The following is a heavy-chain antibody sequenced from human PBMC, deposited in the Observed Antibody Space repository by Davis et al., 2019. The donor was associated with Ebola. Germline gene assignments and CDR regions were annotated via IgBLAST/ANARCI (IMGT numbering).Heavy chain of an antibody. D-gene: IGHD3-3*01. Sequence: GGSLRLSCAASGFTFSSYAMSWVRQAPGKGLEWVSAISGSGGSTYYADSVKGRFTISRDNSKNTLYLQMNSLRAEDTAVYYCARASDYDFWSGLDYWGQGTLVTVSS. CDR3: ARASDYDFWSGLDY. V-gene: IGHV3-23*01. CDR2: ISGSGGST. J-gene: IGHJ4*02. CDR1: GFTFSSYA.